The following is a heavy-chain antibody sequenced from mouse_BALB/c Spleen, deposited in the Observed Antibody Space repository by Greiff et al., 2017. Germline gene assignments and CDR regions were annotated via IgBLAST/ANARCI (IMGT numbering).Heavy chain of an antibody. D-gene: IGHD2-4*01. CDR2: ISNGGGST. CDR3: ARHGLGGFAY. J-gene: IGHJ3*01. V-gene: IGHV5-12-2*01. CDR1: GFTFSSYT. Sequence: EVQRVESGGGLVQPGGSLKLSCAASGFTFSSYTMSWVRQTPEKRLEWVAYISNGGGSTYYPDTVKGRFTISRDNAKNTLYLQMSSLKSEDTAMYYCARHGLGGFAYWGQGTLVTVSA.